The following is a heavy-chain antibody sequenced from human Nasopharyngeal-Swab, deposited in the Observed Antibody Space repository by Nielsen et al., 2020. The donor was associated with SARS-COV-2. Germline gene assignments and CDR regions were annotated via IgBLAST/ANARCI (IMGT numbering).Heavy chain of an antibody. Sequence: GESLKISCAASGFTLSSFWMTWVRQAPGKGLEWVANIKQDGSEKYYVDSVKGRFTISRDNAKNSLYLQMNSLRAEDTAVYYCARVGTYYDFWSGYHFWAGAYDAFDIWGQGTMVTVSS. J-gene: IGHJ3*02. V-gene: IGHV3-7*01. D-gene: IGHD3-3*01. CDR1: GFTLSSFW. CDR2: IKQDGSEK. CDR3: ARVGTYYDFWSGYHFWAGAYDAFDI.